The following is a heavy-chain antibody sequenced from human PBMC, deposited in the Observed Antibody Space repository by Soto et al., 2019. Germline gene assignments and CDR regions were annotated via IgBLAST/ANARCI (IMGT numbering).Heavy chain of an antibody. V-gene: IGHV5-51*01. CDR3: ARGASKVYAFPGRIDY. CDR1: GYSFTSYW. CDR2: IYPGDSDT. Sequence: GESLKISCKGSGYSFTSYWIGWVRQMPGKGLEWMGIIYPGDSDTRYSPSFQGQVIISADKSISTAYLQWSSLKASDTAMYYCARGASKVYAFPGRIDYWGQGTLGTVSS. J-gene: IGHJ4*02. D-gene: IGHD2-8*01.